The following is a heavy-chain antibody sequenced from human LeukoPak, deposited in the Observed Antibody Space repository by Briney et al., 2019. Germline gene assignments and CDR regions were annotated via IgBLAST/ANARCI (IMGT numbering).Heavy chain of an antibody. J-gene: IGHJ4*02. V-gene: IGHV3-20*04. CDR2: ISWNGGST. D-gene: IGHD4-17*01. CDR3: AKGGAYYFDY. Sequence: PGGSLRFSCAASGFNFKNYGMSWVRQAPGKGLEWVSGISWNGGSTAYADSVKGRFTISRDNSKNTLYLQMNSLRAEDTAVYYCAKGGAYYFDYWGQGTLVTVSS. CDR1: GFNFKNYG.